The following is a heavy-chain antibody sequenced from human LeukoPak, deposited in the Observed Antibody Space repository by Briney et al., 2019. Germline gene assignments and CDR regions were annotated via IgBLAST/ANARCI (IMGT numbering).Heavy chain of an antibody. D-gene: IGHD6-19*01. V-gene: IGHV3-23*01. J-gene: IGHJ3*02. CDR1: GFTVSSNY. CDR3: AKTLGGGYYDAFDI. CDR2: ISGSGGST. Sequence: PGGSLRLSCAASGFTVSSNYMSWVRQAPGKGLEWVSAISGSGGSTDYADSVKGRFTISRDNSKNTLYLQMNSLRAEDTAVYYCAKTLGGGYYDAFDIWGQGTMITVSS.